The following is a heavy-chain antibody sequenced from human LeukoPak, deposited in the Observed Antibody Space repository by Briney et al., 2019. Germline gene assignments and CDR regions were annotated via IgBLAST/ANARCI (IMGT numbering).Heavy chain of an antibody. D-gene: IGHD6-25*01. CDR2: INPKNGGT. CDR3: VVSIQAAAIPAFDS. V-gene: IGHV1-2*02. CDR1: GYNFAHN. Sequence: ASVKVSGKASGYNFAHNIHWVRQAPGQGHEFMGWINPKNGGTKYAQNLQGRVTMTRDTSISTVYMELSSLGSDDTAVYYCVVSIQAAAIPAFDSWGQGTLVTVSS. J-gene: IGHJ4*02.